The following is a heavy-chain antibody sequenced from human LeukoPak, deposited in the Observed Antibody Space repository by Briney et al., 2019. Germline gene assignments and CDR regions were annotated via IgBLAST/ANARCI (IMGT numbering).Heavy chain of an antibody. J-gene: IGHJ4*02. V-gene: IGHV3-74*01. CDR3: AKELPGTSSPLDY. D-gene: IGHD1-1*01. CDR1: GFIFREYW. CDR2: INTDGSRT. Sequence: QPGGSLRLSCAASGFIFREYWMHWVRQAPGKGLVWVSRINTDGSRTTYVDSVKGRFTTSRDNAKNTLYLQMNSLRAEDTAVYYCAKELPGTSSPLDYWGQGTLVTVSS.